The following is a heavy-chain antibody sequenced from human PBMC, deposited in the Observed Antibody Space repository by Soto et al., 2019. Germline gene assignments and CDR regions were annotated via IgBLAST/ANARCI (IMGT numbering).Heavy chain of an antibody. D-gene: IGHD3-22*01. CDR2: ISGRGSST. CDR1: GFTFSSYA. CDR3: AKVLQSYDPPYGLDV. Sequence: EVHLLESGGGLVQPGGSLRLSCAASGFTFSSYAMSWVRQAPGKGLEWVSGISGRGSSTYYAGSVKGRFTISRDNSKNTLNLQMNSLRVEDTDVYYCAKVLQSYDPPYGLDVWGQGTTVTVSS. J-gene: IGHJ6*02. V-gene: IGHV3-23*01.